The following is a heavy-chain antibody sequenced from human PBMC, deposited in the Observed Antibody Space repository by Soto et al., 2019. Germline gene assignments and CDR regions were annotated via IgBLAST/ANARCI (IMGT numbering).Heavy chain of an antibody. CDR3: ARGNGVVVVPAGVVNWFDP. V-gene: IGHV1-69*13. J-gene: IGHJ5*02. CDR2: IIPIFGTA. CDR1: GGTFSSYA. D-gene: IGHD2-2*01. Sequence: ASVKVSCKASGGTFSSYAISWVRQAPGQGLEWMGGIIPIFGTANYAQKFQGRVTITADESTSTAYMELSSLRSEDTAVYYCARGNGVVVVPAGVVNWFDPWGQGTLVTVSS.